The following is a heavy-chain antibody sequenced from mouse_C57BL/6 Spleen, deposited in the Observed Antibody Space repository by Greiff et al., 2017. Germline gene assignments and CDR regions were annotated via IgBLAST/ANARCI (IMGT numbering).Heavy chain of an antibody. CDR2: IHPNSGST. Sequence: VQLQQPGAELVKPGASVKLFCQASGYTFTSYWMYWVKQRPGQGLEWIGMIHPNSGSTNYNEKFKSKATLTVDKSSSTAYMQLSSLTSEDSAVNYWARSWERAQATCFSYWGQGTLVTVSA. V-gene: IGHV1-64*01. CDR3: ARSWERAQATCFSY. CDR1: GYTFTSYW. D-gene: IGHD3-2*02. J-gene: IGHJ3*01.